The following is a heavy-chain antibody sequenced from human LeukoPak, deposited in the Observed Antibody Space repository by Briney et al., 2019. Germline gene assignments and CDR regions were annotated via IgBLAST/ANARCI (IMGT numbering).Heavy chain of an antibody. D-gene: IGHD6-13*01. Sequence: GGSLRLSCAASGFTFSSYAMSWVSQAPGKGLEWVSAISGSGGSTYYADSVKGRFTISRDNSKNTLYLQMNSLRAEDTAVYYCAKNSQSYSSSWDDYWGQGTLVTVSS. CDR3: AKNSQSYSSSWDDY. V-gene: IGHV3-23*01. J-gene: IGHJ4*02. CDR1: GFTFSSYA. CDR2: ISGSGGST.